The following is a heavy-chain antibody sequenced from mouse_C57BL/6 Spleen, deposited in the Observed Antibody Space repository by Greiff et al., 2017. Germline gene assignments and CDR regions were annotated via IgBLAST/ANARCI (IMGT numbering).Heavy chain of an antibody. V-gene: IGHV1-9*01. D-gene: IGHD1-1*01. J-gene: IGHJ2*01. Sequence: VQLQQSGAELMKPGASVKLSCKATGYTFTGYWIEWVKQRPGHGLEWIGEILPGSGSTNYNEKFKGKATFTAATSSNTAYMQLSSLTTEDSAIYYCARRGYYYGSSPYYFDYWGQGTTLTVSS. CDR1: GYTFTGYW. CDR2: ILPGSGST. CDR3: ARRGYYYGSSPYYFDY.